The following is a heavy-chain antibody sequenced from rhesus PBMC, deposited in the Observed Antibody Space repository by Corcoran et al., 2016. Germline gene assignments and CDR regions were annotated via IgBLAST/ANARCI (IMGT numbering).Heavy chain of an antibody. CDR1: GGSLSGVYG. CDR2: IYSSNGNT. J-gene: IGHJ6*01. V-gene: IGHV4S7*01. Sequence: QVQLQESGPGLLKPSDTLSLTCAVPGGSLSGVYGWGWIRQPPGKGLELIGIIYSSNGNTYYTPSLKSLFTISTDTSKNQFSLKLSSVTAADTAVYYCARESEYYGLDSWGQGVVVTVSS. CDR3: ARESEYYGLDS.